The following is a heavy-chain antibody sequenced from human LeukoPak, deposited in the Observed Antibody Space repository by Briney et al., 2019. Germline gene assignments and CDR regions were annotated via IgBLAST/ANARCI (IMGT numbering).Heavy chain of an antibody. J-gene: IGHJ6*03. CDR3: ALGHLYYYYMDV. CDR2: IYYSGST. Sequence: SETLSLTCTVAGGSISSYYWSWIRQPPGKGLEWGGYIYYSGSTNYNPSLKSRVTISVDTSKNQFSLKLSPVAAADTAVYYCALGHLYYYYMDVWGKGTTVTVSS. V-gene: IGHV4-59*08. CDR1: GGSISSYY.